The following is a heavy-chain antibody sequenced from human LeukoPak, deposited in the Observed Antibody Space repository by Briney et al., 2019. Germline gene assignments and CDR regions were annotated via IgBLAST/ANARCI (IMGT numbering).Heavy chain of an antibody. D-gene: IGHD4-17*01. CDR2: IRGTGGTT. J-gene: IGHJ3*01. Sequence: PGGSLRLSCAASGFTFSDYALIWVRQAPGKGLEWISAIRGTGGTTYYADSVKGRCTISRDSSRNTVYLQMNSLRAEDMALYFCGKDPNGDYVGAFDFWGPGTMVTVSS. CDR3: GKDPNGDYVGAFDF. V-gene: IGHV3-23*01. CDR1: GFTFSDYA.